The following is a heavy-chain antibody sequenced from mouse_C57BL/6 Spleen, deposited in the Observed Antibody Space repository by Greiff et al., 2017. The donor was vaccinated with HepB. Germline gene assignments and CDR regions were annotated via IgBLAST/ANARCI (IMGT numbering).Heavy chain of an antibody. J-gene: IGHJ3*01. CDR3: ARCLIYDGYYGGFAY. Sequence: QVQLQQPDAELVKPGASVKISCKVSGYTFTDHTIHWMKQRPEQGLEWIGYIYPRDGSTKYNEKFKGKATLTADKSSSTAYMQLNSLTSEDSAVYFCARCLIYDGYYGGFAYWGQGTLVTVSA. V-gene: IGHV1-78*01. CDR2: IYPRDGST. D-gene: IGHD2-3*01. CDR1: GYTFTDHT.